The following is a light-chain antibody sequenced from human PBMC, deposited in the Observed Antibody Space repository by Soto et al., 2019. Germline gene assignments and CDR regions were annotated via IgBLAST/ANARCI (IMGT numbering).Light chain of an antibody. CDR1: QSVSSSY. J-gene: IGKJ4*01. V-gene: IGKV3-20*01. CDR2: GAS. CDR3: QQYDSSPLT. Sequence: EIVLTQSPGTLSLSPGERATLSCRASQSVSSSYLAWYQQKPGQAPMLLIYGASIRATGIPDRFSGSGSGTDFTLTISRLEPEDFAVYYCQQYDSSPLTFGGGTKVEIK.